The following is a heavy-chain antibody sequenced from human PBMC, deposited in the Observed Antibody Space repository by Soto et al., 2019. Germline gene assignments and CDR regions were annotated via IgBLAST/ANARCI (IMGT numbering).Heavy chain of an antibody. CDR3: AAEGIGYYYDSSGYYNDY. Sequence: SVKVSCKASGFTFTSSAVQWVRQARGQRLEWIGWIVVGSGNTNYAQKFQERVTITRDMSTSTAYMELSSLRSEDTAVYYCAAEGIGYYYDSSGYYNDYWGQGTLVTVSS. D-gene: IGHD3-22*01. CDR1: GFTFTSSA. J-gene: IGHJ4*02. V-gene: IGHV1-58*01. CDR2: IVVGSGNT.